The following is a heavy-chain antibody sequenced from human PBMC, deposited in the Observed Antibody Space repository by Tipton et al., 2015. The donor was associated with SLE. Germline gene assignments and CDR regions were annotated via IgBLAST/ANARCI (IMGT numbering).Heavy chain of an antibody. D-gene: IGHD2-8*02. Sequence: LRLSCAVYGGSFSGYYWSWIRQPPGKGLEWIGEINHSGSTNYNPSLKSRVTISVDTSKNQFSLKLSSVTAADTAVYYCARGRYCTGGVCYGAFDIWGQGTMVTVSS. CDR1: GGSFSGYY. CDR3: ARGRYCTGGVCYGAFDI. V-gene: IGHV4-34*01. J-gene: IGHJ3*02. CDR2: INHSGST.